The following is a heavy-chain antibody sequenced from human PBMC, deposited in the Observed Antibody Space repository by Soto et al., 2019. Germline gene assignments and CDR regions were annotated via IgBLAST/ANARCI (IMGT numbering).Heavy chain of an antibody. D-gene: IGHD6-19*01. CDR1: GFTFSSYA. V-gene: IGHV3-30-3*01. J-gene: IGHJ6*02. CDR3: ARQYLDGHIAVAVFYYNGMDV. Sequence: QVQLVESGGGVVQPGRSLRLSCAASGFTFSSYAMHWVRQAPGKGLEWVAVISYDGSNKYYADSVKGRLTISRENSKNTQYLQMNSLRAGDTAVYYYARQYLDGHIAVAVFYYNGMDVWGQATTFTVSS. CDR2: ISYDGSNK.